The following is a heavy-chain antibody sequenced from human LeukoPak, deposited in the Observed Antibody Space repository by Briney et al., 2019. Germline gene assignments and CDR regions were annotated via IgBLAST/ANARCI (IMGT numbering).Heavy chain of an antibody. V-gene: IGHV3-48*03. CDR2: ISSSGSTI. CDR3: ARVSRWGLNHNPHF. Sequence: GGSLRLSCAASGFTFSSYEMNWVRQAPGKGLEWVSYISSSGSTIYYADSVKGRFTISRDNAKNSLYLQMNSLRADDTAVYYCARVSRWGLNHNPHFWGQGTLVTVSS. J-gene: IGHJ4*02. CDR1: GFTFSSYE. D-gene: IGHD7-27*01.